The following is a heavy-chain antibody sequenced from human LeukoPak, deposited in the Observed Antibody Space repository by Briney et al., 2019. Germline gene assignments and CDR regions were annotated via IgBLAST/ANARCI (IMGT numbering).Heavy chain of an antibody. J-gene: IGHJ3*02. V-gene: IGHV3-53*01. CDR1: GLTVSSNY. D-gene: IGHD3-16*02. CDR2: IYSGGST. Sequence: GGSLRLSCAASGLTVSSNYMSWVRQAPGKGLEWVSVIYSGGSTYYADSVKGRFTISRDNSKNTLYLQMSSLRAEDTAVYYCARDGMGVIKAFDIWGQGTMVTVSS. CDR3: ARDGMGVIKAFDI.